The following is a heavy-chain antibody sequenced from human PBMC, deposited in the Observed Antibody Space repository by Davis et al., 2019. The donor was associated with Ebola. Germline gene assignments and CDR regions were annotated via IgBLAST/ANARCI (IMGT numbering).Heavy chain of an antibody. D-gene: IGHD3-16*01. Sequence: AASVKVSCKASGYTFTRYAMHWVRQAPGQRLEWMGWINAGNGNTKYSQKFQGRVTITRDTSASTVYMELSSLRSEDTAVYYCARYDLGFIDYWGQGTLVTVSS. CDR3: ARYDLGFIDY. CDR2: INAGNGNT. CDR1: GYTFTRYA. J-gene: IGHJ4*02. V-gene: IGHV1-3*01.